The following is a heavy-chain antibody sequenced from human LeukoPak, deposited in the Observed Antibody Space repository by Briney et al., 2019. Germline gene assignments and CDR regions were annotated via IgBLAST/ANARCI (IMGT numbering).Heavy chain of an antibody. CDR3: SREGRWLQLGFDY. V-gene: IGHV4-59*01. CDR2: IYYSGST. CDR1: GGSISSYY. J-gene: IGHJ4*02. Sequence: SETLSLTCTVSGGSISSYYWSWIRQPPGKGLEWIGYIYYSGSTNYNPSLKSRVTISVDTSKNQFSLKLSSATAADTAVYFCSREGRWLQLGFDYWGRGTLVTVSS. D-gene: IGHD5-24*01.